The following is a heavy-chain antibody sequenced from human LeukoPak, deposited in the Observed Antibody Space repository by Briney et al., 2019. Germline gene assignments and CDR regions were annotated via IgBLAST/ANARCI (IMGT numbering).Heavy chain of an antibody. D-gene: IGHD5-18*01. J-gene: IGHJ4*02. CDR3: AREMDSYTAMVYTLDY. Sequence: GASVKVSCKASGYTFTSYGISWVRQAPGQGLEWMGWTSAYNGNTNYAQKLQGRVTMTTDTSTSTAYMELRSLRSDDTAVYYCAREMDSYTAMVYTLDYWGQGTLATVSS. V-gene: IGHV1-18*04. CDR2: TSAYNGNT. CDR1: GYTFTSYG.